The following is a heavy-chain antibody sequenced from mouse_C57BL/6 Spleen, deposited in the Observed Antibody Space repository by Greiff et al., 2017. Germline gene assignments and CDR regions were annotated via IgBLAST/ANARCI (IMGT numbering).Heavy chain of an antibody. Sequence: QVTLKVSGPGILQPSQTLSLTCSFSGFSLSTFGMGVGWIRQPSGKGLEWLAHIWWDDDKYYNPALKSRLPISKDTSKNQVFLKIANVDTADTATYYCARSPHWYCSSYFYYWGQGTTLTVSS. CDR2: IWWDDDK. J-gene: IGHJ2*01. V-gene: IGHV8-8*01. D-gene: IGHD1-1*01. CDR3: ARSPHWYCSSYFYY. CDR1: GFSLSTFGMG.